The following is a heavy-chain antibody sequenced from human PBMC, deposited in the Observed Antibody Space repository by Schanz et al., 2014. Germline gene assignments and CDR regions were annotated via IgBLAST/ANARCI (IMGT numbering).Heavy chain of an antibody. Sequence: QVQLVESGGGVVQPGGSLRLSCAASGFTFSSYGMHWVRQAPGKGLEWVAFIRYDGSNKYYADSMEGRFTISRDNAQNSLFLQMNSLRVEDTAVYYCARSYHDDDDYTRALDMWGQGTMVTVSS. J-gene: IGHJ3*02. CDR3: ARSYHDDDDYTRALDM. V-gene: IGHV3-30*02. CDR1: GFTFSSYG. CDR2: IRYDGSNK. D-gene: IGHD3-16*01.